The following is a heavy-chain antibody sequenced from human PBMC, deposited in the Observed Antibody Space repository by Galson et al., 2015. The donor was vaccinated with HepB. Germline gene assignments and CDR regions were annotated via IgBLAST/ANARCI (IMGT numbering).Heavy chain of an antibody. CDR1: GFTFSSYA. J-gene: IGHJ5*02. V-gene: IGHV3-23*01. CDR3: AKDAVRGVRP. D-gene: IGHD3-10*01. CDR2: ISGRGGST. Sequence: SLRLSCAASGFTFSSYAMSWVRQAPGKGLEWGSAISGRGGSTYYAESVKGRFTISRDNSKNTLYLQMNSLRAEDTAVYYCAKDAVRGVRPWGQGTLVTVSS.